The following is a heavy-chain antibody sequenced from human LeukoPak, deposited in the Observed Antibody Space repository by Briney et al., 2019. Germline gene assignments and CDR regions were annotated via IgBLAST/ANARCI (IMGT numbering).Heavy chain of an antibody. CDR3: ARDRGWFDAFDI. CDR1: GGSISSYY. D-gene: IGHD6-19*01. CDR2: IYYSGST. Sequence: PSETLSLTCTVSGGSISSYYWSWIRQPPGKGLEWIGYIYYSGSTNYNPSLKSRVTISVDTSKNQFSLKLSSVTAADTAVYYCARDRGWFDAFDIWGQGTMVTVSS. J-gene: IGHJ3*02. V-gene: IGHV4-59*01.